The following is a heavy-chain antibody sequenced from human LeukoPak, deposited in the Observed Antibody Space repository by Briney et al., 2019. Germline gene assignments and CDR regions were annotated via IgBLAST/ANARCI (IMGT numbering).Heavy chain of an antibody. CDR1: GGSFSGYC. Sequence: SETLSLTCAVYGGSFSGYCWSWIRQPPGKGLEWIGYIYYSGSTNYNPSLKSRVTISVDTSKNQFSLKLSSVTAADTAVYYCARDSKYGSGTFLYWGQGTLVTVSS. CDR3: ARDSKYGSGTFLY. CDR2: IYYSGST. J-gene: IGHJ4*02. D-gene: IGHD3-10*01. V-gene: IGHV4-59*01.